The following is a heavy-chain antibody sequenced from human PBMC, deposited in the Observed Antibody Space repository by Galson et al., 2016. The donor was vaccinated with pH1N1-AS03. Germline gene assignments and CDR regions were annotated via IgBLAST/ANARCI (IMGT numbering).Heavy chain of an antibody. CDR2: IKQDGSEK. CDR3: AREIGGAGSY. J-gene: IGHJ4*02. V-gene: IGHV3-7*01. CDR1: GFTFNSYH. Sequence: SLRLSCAASGFTFNSYHMSWVRQAPGKGLEWVANIKQDGSEKYYVDSVKGRFTISRDNAKNSVYLQMNSLGAEDTAVYYCAREIGGAGSYWGQGTLVTVSS. D-gene: IGHD6-13*01.